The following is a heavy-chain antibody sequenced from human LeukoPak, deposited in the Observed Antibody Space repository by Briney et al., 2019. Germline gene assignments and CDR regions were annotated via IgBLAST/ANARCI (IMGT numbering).Heavy chain of an antibody. Sequence: PGGSLRLSCAASGFTFSSYSMNWVRQAPGKGLEWVSYISSSSSTIYYADSVKGRFTISRDNAKNSLYLQMNSLRAEDTAVYYCARDRDDYSNYYFDYWGQGTLVTVSS. CDR1: GFTFSSYS. CDR2: ISSSSSTI. D-gene: IGHD4-11*01. CDR3: ARDRDDYSNYYFDY. V-gene: IGHV3-48*01. J-gene: IGHJ4*02.